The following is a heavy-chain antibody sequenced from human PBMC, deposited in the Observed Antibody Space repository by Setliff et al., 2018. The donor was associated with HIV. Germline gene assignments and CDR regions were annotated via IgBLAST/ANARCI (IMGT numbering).Heavy chain of an antibody. V-gene: IGHV1-18*01. Sequence: ASVKVSCKASGYTFINYHITWVRQAPGQGLEWVGSISASSVNTNYTQGRATMTTDTSTSTAYMELRSLRSDDSAVYYCARVPVSSYYYYMDVWGKGTTVTVSS. J-gene: IGHJ6*03. CDR2: ISASSVNT. CDR3: ARVPVSSYYYYMDV. CDR1: GYTFINYH. D-gene: IGHD6-13*01.